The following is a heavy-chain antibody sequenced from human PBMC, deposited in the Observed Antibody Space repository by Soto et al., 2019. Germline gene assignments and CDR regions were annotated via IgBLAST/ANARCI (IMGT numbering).Heavy chain of an antibody. D-gene: IGHD1-1*01. CDR3: ARDLNGGMDV. CDR1: GYSLSSGYY. Sequence: SETLSLTCGVSGYSLSSGYYWGWIRHSPGKGLEWIGSIYHSGSTYYNPSLKSRVTMSVDTSKNQFSLKLSSVTAADPAVYYCARDLNGGMDVWGQGTTVTVSS. CDR2: IYHSGST. J-gene: IGHJ6*02. V-gene: IGHV4-38-2*02.